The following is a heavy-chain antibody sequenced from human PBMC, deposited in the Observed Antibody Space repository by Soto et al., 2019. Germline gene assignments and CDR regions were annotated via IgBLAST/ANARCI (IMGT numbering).Heavy chain of an antibody. D-gene: IGHD1-26*01. Sequence: SETLSLTCSVSGGSISSYYWSWIRQPPGKGLEWIGYVHYRGSTHYGPSLKSRVTISVDTSKNQFSLKLSSVTAADTAVYFCTARSGSYWIDHWGQGTLVTVSS. CDR2: VHYRGST. V-gene: IGHV4-59*01. CDR3: TARSGSYWIDH. J-gene: IGHJ5*02. CDR1: GGSISSYY.